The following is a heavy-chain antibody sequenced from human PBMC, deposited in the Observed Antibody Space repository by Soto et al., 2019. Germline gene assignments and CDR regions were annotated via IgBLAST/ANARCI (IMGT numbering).Heavy chain of an antibody. D-gene: IGHD3-22*01. CDR1: GGSVSSGSYY. Sequence: QVQLQESGPGLVKPSETLSLTCTVSGGSVSSGSYYWSWIRQPPGKGLEWIGYIYYSGSTNYNPSLKSRVPISVDTSKNQFSLKLSSVTAADTAVYYCARVGPSYYYDSSGYYTFDYWGQGTLVTVSS. CDR3: ARVGPSYYYDSSGYYTFDY. V-gene: IGHV4-61*01. J-gene: IGHJ4*02. CDR2: IYYSGST.